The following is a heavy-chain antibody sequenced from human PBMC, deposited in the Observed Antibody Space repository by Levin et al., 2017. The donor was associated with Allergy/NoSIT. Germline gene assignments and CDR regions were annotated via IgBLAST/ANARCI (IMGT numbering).Heavy chain of an antibody. Sequence: GESLKISCAASGFTFSSYSMNWVRQAPGKGLEWVSSISSSSSYIYYADSVKGRFTISRDNAKNSLYLQMNSLRAEDTAVYYCARDILRAAAGTYDYWGQGTLVTVSS. V-gene: IGHV3-21*01. CDR2: ISSSSSYI. J-gene: IGHJ4*02. CDR1: GFTFSSYS. CDR3: ARDILRAAAGTYDY. D-gene: IGHD6-13*01.